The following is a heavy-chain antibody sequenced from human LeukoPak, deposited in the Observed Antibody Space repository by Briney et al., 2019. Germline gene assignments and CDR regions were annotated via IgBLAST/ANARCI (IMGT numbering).Heavy chain of an antibody. CDR3: ARHLSGGCSSTSCFRPHGGLRFDP. V-gene: IGHV4-31*01. CDR1: GGSISSGGYS. D-gene: IGHD2-2*01. Sequence: SETLSLTCTVSGGSISSGGYSWSWLRQHPGRGLEWIGYIYYSGSTYYNPSLKSQDTISVDTTKNQFSLKLRSVTAADTAVYYCARHLSGGCSSTSCFRPHGGLRFDPSGQGTLVTVSP. CDR2: IYYSGST. J-gene: IGHJ5*02.